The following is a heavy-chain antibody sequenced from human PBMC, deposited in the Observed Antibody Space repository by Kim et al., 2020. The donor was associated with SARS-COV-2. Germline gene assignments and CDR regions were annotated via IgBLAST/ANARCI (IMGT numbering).Heavy chain of an antibody. V-gene: IGHV3-7*01. CDR1: GFTFSSYW. CDR3: ARDGERITMVRGGYYYYYGMDV. Sequence: GGSLRLSCAASGFTFSSYWMSWVRQAPGKGLEWVANIKQDGSEKYYVDSVKGRFTISRDNAKNSLYLQMNSLRAEDTAVYYCARDGERITMVRGGYYYYYGMDVWGQGTTVTVSS. D-gene: IGHD3-10*01. J-gene: IGHJ6*02. CDR2: IKQDGSEK.